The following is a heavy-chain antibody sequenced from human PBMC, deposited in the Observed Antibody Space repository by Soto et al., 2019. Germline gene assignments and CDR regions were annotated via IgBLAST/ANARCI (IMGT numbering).Heavy chain of an antibody. J-gene: IGHJ4*02. CDR2: ISYDGSNK. D-gene: IGHD2-15*01. CDR1: GFTFSSYG. Sequence: GGSLRLSCAASGFTFSSYGMHWVRQAPGKGLEWVAVISYDGSNKYYADSVKGRFTISRDNSKNTLYLQMNSLRAEDTAVYYCAKGKVVVVAATIDYWGQGTLVTVSS. CDR3: AKGKVVVVAATIDY. V-gene: IGHV3-30*18.